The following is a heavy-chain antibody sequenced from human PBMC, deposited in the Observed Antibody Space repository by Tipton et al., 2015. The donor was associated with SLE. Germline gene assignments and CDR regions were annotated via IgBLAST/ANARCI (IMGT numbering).Heavy chain of an antibody. CDR2: IDHSGST. D-gene: IGHD5-12*01. CDR1: GGSFTMYY. Sequence: TLSLTCAVSGGSFTMYYWSWIRQSPGKGLEWIGEIDHSGSTNWNPSLESRVTISVDTSKNQFSLKLSSVTAADTAVYYCARAGTGVANTYWYFDLWGRGTLVTVSS. CDR3: ARAGTGVANTYWYFDL. J-gene: IGHJ2*01. V-gene: IGHV4-34*01.